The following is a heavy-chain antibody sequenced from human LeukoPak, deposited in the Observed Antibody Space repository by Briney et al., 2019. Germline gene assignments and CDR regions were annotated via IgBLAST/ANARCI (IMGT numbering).Heavy chain of an antibody. Sequence: AETLSLTCTVSGGSISSYYWSWIRQPPGKGLEWIGYIYYSGCTNYYPSLKSRVTISVDTSKNQSSLRLSSVTAADTAVYYCARERIYGSGGYAGDSWGQGALVTVSS. V-gene: IGHV4-59*01. CDR2: IYYSGCT. CDR1: GGSISSYY. D-gene: IGHD3-16*01. CDR3: ARERIYGSGGYAGDS. J-gene: IGHJ4*02.